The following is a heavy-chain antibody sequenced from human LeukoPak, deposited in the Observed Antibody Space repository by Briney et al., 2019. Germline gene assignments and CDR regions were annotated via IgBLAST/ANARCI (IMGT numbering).Heavy chain of an antibody. Sequence: GASVKVSCKASGYTFTSYDINWVRQATGQGLEWMGWMNPNSGNTGYAQKFQGRVTMTRNTSISTAYMELSSLRSEDTAVYYCARGRIAAAGNYYYYYYMDVWGEGTTVTVSS. CDR1: GYTFTSYD. CDR3: ARGRIAAAGNYYYYYYMDV. V-gene: IGHV1-8*01. J-gene: IGHJ6*03. D-gene: IGHD6-13*01. CDR2: MNPNSGNT.